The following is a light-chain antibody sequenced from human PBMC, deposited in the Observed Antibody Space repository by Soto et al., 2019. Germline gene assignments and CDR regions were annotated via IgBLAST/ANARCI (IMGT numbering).Light chain of an antibody. CDR1: QSVGSN. CDR2: GAS. J-gene: IGKJ5*01. V-gene: IGKV3-15*01. Sequence: EIVMTQSPAILSVSPGERATLSCRASQSVGSNLAWYQQKPGQAPRLLIYGASTRATGIPARFSGSGSGTEFTLTISSLQSEDFAVYSCQQYNNWPITFGQGTRLEI. CDR3: QQYNNWPIT.